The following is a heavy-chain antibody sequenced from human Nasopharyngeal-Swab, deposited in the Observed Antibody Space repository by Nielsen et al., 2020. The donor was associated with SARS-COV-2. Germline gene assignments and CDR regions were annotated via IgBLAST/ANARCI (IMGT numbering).Heavy chain of an antibody. V-gene: IGHV4-39*01. CDR2: IYYSGRT. CDR1: GGSISSSRYY. D-gene: IGHD3-3*01. J-gene: IGHJ6*02. Sequence: AETLSRTCTVSGGSISSSRYYWGWIRQPQGKGLEWIGSIYYSGRTYYNPSLKSRVTISVDTSKNQFSLKLSSVTAADTAVYYCARRDYDFWSGFNGYYYGMDVWGQGTTVTVSS. CDR3: ARRDYDFWSGFNGYYYGMDV.